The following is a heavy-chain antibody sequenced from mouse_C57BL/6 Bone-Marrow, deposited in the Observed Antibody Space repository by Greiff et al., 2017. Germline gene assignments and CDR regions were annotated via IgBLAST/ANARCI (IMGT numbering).Heavy chain of an antibody. J-gene: IGHJ4*01. CDR1: GFTFSDYY. CDR2: ISNGGGST. CDR3: ARHEGNYDYDGSYYAMDY. Sequence: EVQLVESGGGLVQPGGSLKLSCAASGFTFSDYYMYWVRQTPEKRLEWVAYISNGGGSTYYPDTVKGRFTISRDNAKNTLYLQMSRLKSEDTAMYYCARHEGNYDYDGSYYAMDYWGQGTSVTVSS. D-gene: IGHD2-4*01. V-gene: IGHV5-12*01.